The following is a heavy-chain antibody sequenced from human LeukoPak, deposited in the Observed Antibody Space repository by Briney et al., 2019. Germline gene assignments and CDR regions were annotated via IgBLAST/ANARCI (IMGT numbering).Heavy chain of an antibody. CDR1: GFTFSSYA. CDR3: ARDKNQEAVAGIWGYFDY. V-gene: IGHV3-30*04. CDR2: ISYDGSNK. D-gene: IGHD6-19*01. J-gene: IGHJ4*02. Sequence: PGRSLRLSCAASGFTFSSYAMHWVRQAPGKGLEWVAVISYDGSNKYYADSVKGRFTISRDNSKNTLYLQMNSLRAEDTAVYYCARDKNQEAVAGIWGYFDYWGQGTLVTVSS.